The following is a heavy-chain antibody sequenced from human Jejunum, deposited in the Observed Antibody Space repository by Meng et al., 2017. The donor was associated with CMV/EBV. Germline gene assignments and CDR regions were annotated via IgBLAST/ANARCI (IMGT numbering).Heavy chain of an antibody. J-gene: IGHJ4*02. Sequence: HWVRQAPVQGPEWMGLIKPDSGATNYAQNFRGRVTMTTDTSTTTAYMELSRLTSDDTAVYYCARVSDFYDSRGYLYDRSLDKWGQGTLVTVSS. V-gene: IGHV1-2*02. CDR2: IKPDSGAT. D-gene: IGHD3-22*01. CDR3: ARVSDFYDSRGYLYDRSLDK.